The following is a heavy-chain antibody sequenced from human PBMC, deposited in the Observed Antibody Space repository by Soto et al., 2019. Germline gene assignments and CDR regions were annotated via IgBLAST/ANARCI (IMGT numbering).Heavy chain of an antibody. Sequence: SETLSLTCSVSGGSITSGGFFLRWVRQDPGEGLELIAYIYYSGYTYYHPSLKSRLSISMDTSKNQFSLKLSSVTAADTAVYYCARGSSPHYGMDVWGQGTTVTVSS. D-gene: IGHD6-6*01. V-gene: IGHV4-31*03. CDR3: ARGSSPHYGMDV. CDR1: GGSITSGGFF. J-gene: IGHJ6*02. CDR2: IYYSGYT.